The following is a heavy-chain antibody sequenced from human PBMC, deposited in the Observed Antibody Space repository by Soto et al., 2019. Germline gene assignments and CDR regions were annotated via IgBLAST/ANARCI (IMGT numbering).Heavy chain of an antibody. CDR1: GFTFISYA. J-gene: IGHJ5*02. Sequence: PGGYLRLSCASSGFTFISYAMSWVRQAPGKWLEWVSAISGSGGSTYYADSVKGRFTISRDNSKNTLYLQMNSLRAEDTAVYYCAKDLFSGGYSSGWYSAPSAPWGQGTLVTVSS. CDR3: AKDLFSGGYSSGWYSAPSAP. D-gene: IGHD6-19*01. CDR2: ISGSGGST. V-gene: IGHV3-23*01.